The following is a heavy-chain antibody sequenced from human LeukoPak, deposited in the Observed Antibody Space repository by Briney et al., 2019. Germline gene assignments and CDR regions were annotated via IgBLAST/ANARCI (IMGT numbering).Heavy chain of an antibody. CDR3: ARTPPDFCDRLLDY. CDR1: GYTFTDYG. V-gene: IGHV1-18*01. J-gene: IGHJ4*02. D-gene: IGHD5/OR15-5a*01. CDR2: ISGYNGNT. Sequence: ASVKVSCKSSGYTFTDYGISWVRQAPGQGLEWMGWISGYNGNTKYAQKLQGRVTLTTDTSTSRAYMELRSLTSDDSAVYYCARTPPDFCDRLLDYWGQGTLVTVSS.